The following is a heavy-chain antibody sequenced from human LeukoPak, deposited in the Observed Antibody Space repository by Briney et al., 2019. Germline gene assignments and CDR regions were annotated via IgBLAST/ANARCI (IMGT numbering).Heavy chain of an antibody. J-gene: IGHJ4*02. Sequence: SETLSLTCAVYGGSFSGYYWSWIRQPPGKGLEWIGEINHSGSTNYNPSLKCRVTISVDTSKNQFSLKLSSVTAADTAVYYCARVEYGGKAHYYFDYWGQGTLVTVSS. CDR1: GGSFSGYY. CDR3: ARVEYGGKAHYYFDY. V-gene: IGHV4-34*01. D-gene: IGHD4-23*01. CDR2: INHSGST.